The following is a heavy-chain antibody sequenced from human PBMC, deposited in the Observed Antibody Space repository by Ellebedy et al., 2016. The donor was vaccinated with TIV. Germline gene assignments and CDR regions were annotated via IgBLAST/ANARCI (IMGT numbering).Heavy chain of an antibody. CDR1: GFPFSNYG. D-gene: IGHD2-8*02. CDR2: ISGGASSI. Sequence: GGSLRLSCTASGFPFSNYGMNWVRQAPGKGLDWVAYISGGASSIYYADSVKGRFTISRDNSKKTLHLQMSSLRAEDTALYFCAKETGASDRHSLDSWGQGTLVTVSS. J-gene: IGHJ5*01. V-gene: IGHV3-48*01. CDR3: AKETGASDRHSLDS.